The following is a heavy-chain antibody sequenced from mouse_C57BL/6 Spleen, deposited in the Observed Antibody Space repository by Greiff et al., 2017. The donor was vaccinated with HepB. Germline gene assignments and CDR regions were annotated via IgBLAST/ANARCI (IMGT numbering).Heavy chain of an antibody. Sequence: QVQLKQSGAELARPGASVKLSCKASGYTFTSYGISWVKQRTGQGLEWIGEIYPRSGNTYYNEKFKGKATLTADKSSSTAYMELRSLTSEDSAVYFCARWGTTVVAPYYYAMDYWGQGTSVTVSS. CDR3: ARWGTTVVAPYYYAMDY. V-gene: IGHV1-81*01. D-gene: IGHD1-1*01. CDR2: IYPRSGNT. CDR1: GYTFTSYG. J-gene: IGHJ4*01.